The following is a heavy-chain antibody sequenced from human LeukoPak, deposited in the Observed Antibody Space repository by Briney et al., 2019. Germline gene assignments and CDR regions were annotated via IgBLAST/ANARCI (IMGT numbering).Heavy chain of an antibody. CDR3: ARLYYDLWRGYRYYFDY. CDR1: GGTFSSYA. D-gene: IGHD3-3*01. V-gene: IGHV1-69*13. CDR2: IIPIFGTA. Sequence: ASVKVSCKASGGTFSSYAISWVRQAPGQGLEWMGGIIPIFGTANYAQKFQGRVTITADESTSTAYMELSSLRSEDTAVYDCARLYYDLWRGYRYYFDYWGQGTLVTVPS. J-gene: IGHJ4*02.